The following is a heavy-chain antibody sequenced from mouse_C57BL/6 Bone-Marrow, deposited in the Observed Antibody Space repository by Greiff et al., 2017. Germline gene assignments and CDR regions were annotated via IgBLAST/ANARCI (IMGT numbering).Heavy chain of an antibody. CDR3: ARHSALLRYVDFDV. D-gene: IGHD1-1*01. CDR1: GFTFSDYG. V-gene: IGHV5-15*01. Sequence: EVHLVESGGGLVQPGGSLKLSCAASGFTFSDYGMAWVRQAPRKGPEWVAFISNLAYSIYYADTVTGRFTISRENAKNTLYLEMSSLRSEDTAMYYCARHSALLRYVDFDVWGTGTTVTVSS. CDR2: ISNLAYSI. J-gene: IGHJ1*03.